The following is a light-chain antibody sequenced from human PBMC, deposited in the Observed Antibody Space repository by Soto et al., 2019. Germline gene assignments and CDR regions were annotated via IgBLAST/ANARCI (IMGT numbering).Light chain of an antibody. CDR1: SSDVGGYNY. V-gene: IGLV2-8*01. CDR2: EVS. Sequence: QSVLTQPPSASGSPGQSVTISCTGTSSDVGGYNYVSWYQQQPGKAPKLMIYEVSKRPSGVPDRFSGSKSGNTASLTVSGLQAEDEADYYCSSYAGSNNFNVFGTGTKVTVL. J-gene: IGLJ1*01. CDR3: SSYAGSNNFNV.